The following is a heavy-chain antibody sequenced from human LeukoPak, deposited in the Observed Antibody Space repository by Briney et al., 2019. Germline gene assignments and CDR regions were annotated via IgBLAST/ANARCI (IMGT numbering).Heavy chain of an antibody. Sequence: GGSLRLSCAASGFIVNNNYMSWVRQAPGKGLEWVAVIYIGGGTYYAASVKGRFTISRDTSKNTLFLQMNSLRADDTAMYYCARGQGAWGQGTLVTVSS. CDR1: GFIVNNNY. CDR3: ARGQGA. J-gene: IGHJ5*02. V-gene: IGHV3-53*01. CDR2: IYIGGGT.